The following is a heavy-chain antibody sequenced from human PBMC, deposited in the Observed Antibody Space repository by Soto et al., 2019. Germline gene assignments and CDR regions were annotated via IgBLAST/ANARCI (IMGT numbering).Heavy chain of an antibody. J-gene: IGHJ6*02. CDR2: IWFDGSNK. D-gene: IGHD4-17*01. V-gene: IGHV3-33*01. CDR1: GFTLSSYG. CDR3: ARPYSTVTNYYYGMDV. Sequence: QVQLVESGGGVVQPGRSLRLSCAASGFTLSSYGMHGVRQAPGKGLEGGAVIWFDGSNKYFADSVKGRFTIPRDNSKNTLYLQMNSLRADDTAVYYCARPYSTVTNYYYGMDVWGQGTTVTVSS.